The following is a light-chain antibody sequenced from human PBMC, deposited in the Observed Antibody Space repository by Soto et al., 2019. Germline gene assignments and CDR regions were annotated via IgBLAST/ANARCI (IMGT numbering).Light chain of an antibody. CDR1: SSNIGSNT. CDR3: AAWDASLNGAV. CDR2: SNN. V-gene: IGLV1-44*01. Sequence: QSVLTQPPSASGTPGQRVTISCSGSSSNIGSNTVNWFQQLPGTAPNLLIYSNNQRPSGVPDRFSGAKSGTSASLAISGRQYEEEADDYCAAWDASLNGAVFGGGTQLTVL. J-gene: IGLJ7*01.